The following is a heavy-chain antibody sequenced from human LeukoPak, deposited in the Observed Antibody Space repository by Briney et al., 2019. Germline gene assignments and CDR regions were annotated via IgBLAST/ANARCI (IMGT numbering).Heavy chain of an antibody. V-gene: IGHV3-23*01. CDR2: ISESGGTT. CDR1: GFTFSSYA. J-gene: IGHJ4*02. CDR3: ARQWLVNG. D-gene: IGHD6-19*01. Sequence: GGSLRLSCAASGFTFSSYAMNWVRQAPGKGLEWVSSISESGGTTDYADSVKGRFTISRDNSKNTLYLQMNSLRAEDTAVYYCARQWLVNGWGQGTLVTVSS.